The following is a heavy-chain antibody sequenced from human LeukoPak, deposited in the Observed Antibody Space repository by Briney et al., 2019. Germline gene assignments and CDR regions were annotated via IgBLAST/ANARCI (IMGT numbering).Heavy chain of an antibody. CDR3: ARYGSGTAFDI. Sequence: GGSLRLSCAASGVTVNSNYLSWVRQAPGRGLEWVSLIDSGGTTSYADSVKGRFTISRDDSKNTVYLQMNSLRAEDTAVYYCARYGSGTAFDIWGQGTMVTVSS. CDR2: IDSGGTT. CDR1: GVTVNSNY. D-gene: IGHD3-10*01. V-gene: IGHV3-53*01. J-gene: IGHJ3*02.